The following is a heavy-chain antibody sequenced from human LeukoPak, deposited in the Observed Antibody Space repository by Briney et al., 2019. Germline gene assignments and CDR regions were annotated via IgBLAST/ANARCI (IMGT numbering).Heavy chain of an antibody. CDR1: GGSISSYY. CDR2: IYYSGNT. Sequence: SETLSLTCTVSGGSISSYYWSWLRQPAGKGLEWIGRIYYSGNTYYNPSLKSRVTISVDTSKNQFSLKLSSVTAADTAVYYCARHVGYSSSSNYFDYWGQGTLVTVSS. D-gene: IGHD6-6*01. J-gene: IGHJ4*02. V-gene: IGHV4-59*05. CDR3: ARHVGYSSSSNYFDY.